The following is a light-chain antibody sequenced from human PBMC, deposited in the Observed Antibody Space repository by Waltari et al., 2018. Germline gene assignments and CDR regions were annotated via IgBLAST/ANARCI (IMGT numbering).Light chain of an antibody. V-gene: IGLV2-8*01. J-gene: IGLJ2*01. CDR2: EVS. CDR1: SSDVGGYNY. Sequence: QSALTQPPSASGSPGQSVTISCTGTSSDVGGYNYVPWYQQHPGKAPKLMISEVSKRPSGVPDRFSGSKSGNTASLTVSGLQAEDEADYYCSSYAGSNNPLFGGGTKLTVL. CDR3: SSYAGSNNPL.